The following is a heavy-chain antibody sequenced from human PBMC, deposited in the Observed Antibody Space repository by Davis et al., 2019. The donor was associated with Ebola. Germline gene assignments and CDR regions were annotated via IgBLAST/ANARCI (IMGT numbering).Heavy chain of an antibody. CDR2: INSAGSST. CDR3: ARHVYGDFWFFDL. CDR1: GFTFSSYW. D-gene: IGHD4-17*01. Sequence: HTGGSLRLSCAASGFTFSSYWMHWVRQAPGKGLVWVSRINSAGSSTSYADSVKGRFTISRDNSNNTVFLQMNSVRAEDTADYYCARHVYGDFWFFDLWGRGTRVTVSS. V-gene: IGHV3-74*01. J-gene: IGHJ2*01.